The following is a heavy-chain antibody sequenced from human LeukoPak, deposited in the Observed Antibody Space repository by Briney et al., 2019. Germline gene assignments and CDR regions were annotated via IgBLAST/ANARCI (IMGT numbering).Heavy chain of an antibody. V-gene: IGHV3-7*01. CDR2: IKQDGSEK. J-gene: IGHJ4*02. CDR3: AKPGSYGY. Sequence: GGSLRLSCAASGFTFSSCWMSWVRQAPGKWLEWVANIKQDGSEKYYVDSVKGRFTISRDNAKNSLYLQMNSLRVEDTAVYYCAKPGSYGYWGQGTLVTVSS. CDR1: GFTFSSCW. D-gene: IGHD1-26*01.